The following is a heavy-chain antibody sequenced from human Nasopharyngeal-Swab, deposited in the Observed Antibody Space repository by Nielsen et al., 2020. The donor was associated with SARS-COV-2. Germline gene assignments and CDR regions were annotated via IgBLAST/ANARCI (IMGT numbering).Heavy chain of an antibody. CDR2: ISSSSSYI. Sequence: VRQAPGKGLEWVSSISSSSSYIYYADSVKGRFTISRDNAKNSLYLQMNSLRAEDTAVYYCARDSSGYGYFDYWGQGTLVTVSS. J-gene: IGHJ4*02. D-gene: IGHD5-12*01. CDR3: ARDSSGYGYFDY. V-gene: IGHV3-21*01.